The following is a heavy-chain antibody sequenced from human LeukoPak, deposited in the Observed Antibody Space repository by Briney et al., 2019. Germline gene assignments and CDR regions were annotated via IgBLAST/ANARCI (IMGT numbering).Heavy chain of an antibody. CDR3: ARDLSTVVRAEYFQH. CDR1: GFTFSSYS. CDR2: ISSSSSYI. D-gene: IGHD3-10*01. V-gene: IGHV3-21*01. J-gene: IGHJ1*01. Sequence: PGGSLRLSCAASGFTFSSYSMNWVRQAPGKGLEWVSSISSSSSYIYYADSVKGRFTISRDNAKSSLYLQMNSLRAEDTAVYYCARDLSTVVRAEYFQHWGQGTLVTVSS.